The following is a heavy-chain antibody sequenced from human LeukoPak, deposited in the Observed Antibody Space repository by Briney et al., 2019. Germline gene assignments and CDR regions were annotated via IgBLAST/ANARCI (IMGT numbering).Heavy chain of an antibody. V-gene: IGHV3-30-3*01. CDR3: AREEYKYGLGALDV. CDR2: ISIDGNTQ. Sequence: ARGSLRLSCTASGFRFSAYAMQWVRQAPGKGLEWVAVISIDGNTQYYADSVRGRFSISRDNSENTLYLEMSSLRGEDTGIFYCAREEYKYGLGALDVWGQGTTVTVSS. J-gene: IGHJ6*02. D-gene: IGHD5-18*01. CDR1: GFRFSAYA.